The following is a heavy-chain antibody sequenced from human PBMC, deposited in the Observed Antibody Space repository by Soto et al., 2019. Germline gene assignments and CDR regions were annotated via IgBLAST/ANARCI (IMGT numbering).Heavy chain of an antibody. Sequence: GGSLRLSCAASGFTFSSYGMHWVRQAPGKGLEWVAVISYDGSNKYYADSVKGRFTISRDNSKNTLYLQMNSLRAEDTAVYYCAKDFCSTSCYLMDYWGQGTLVTVSS. V-gene: IGHV3-30*18. CDR1: GFTFSSYG. D-gene: IGHD2-2*01. J-gene: IGHJ4*02. CDR2: ISYDGSNK. CDR3: AKDFCSTSCYLMDY.